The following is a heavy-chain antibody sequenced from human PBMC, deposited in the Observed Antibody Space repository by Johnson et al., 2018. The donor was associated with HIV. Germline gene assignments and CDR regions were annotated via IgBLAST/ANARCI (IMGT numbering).Heavy chain of an antibody. J-gene: IGHJ3*02. D-gene: IGHD6-13*01. CDR1: GFTFDDYA. Sequence: VQLVESGGGLVQPGRSLRLSCAASGFTFDDYAMHWVRQAPGKGLEWVSGISWNSGSIGYADSVKGRFTISRDNAKNSLYLQMNSLRAEETALYYCSKDRKGSSSWLRSGVAFDIWGQGTMVTVSS. CDR3: SKDRKGSSSWLRSGVAFDI. V-gene: IGHV3-9*01. CDR2: ISWNSGSI.